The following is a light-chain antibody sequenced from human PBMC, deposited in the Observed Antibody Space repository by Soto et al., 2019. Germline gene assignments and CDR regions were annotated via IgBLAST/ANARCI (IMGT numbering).Light chain of an antibody. CDR1: QSVLYSSTNNNH. CDR2: CAS. J-gene: IGKJ1*01. Sequence: DIVMTQSPDSLAVSLGERATINCRSSQSVLYSSTNNNHLAWYQQKPGQPHKLLIYCASTRESGVPDRFSGSGYGTDFTLTISSLQAEDVAVYYCQQYYSIPWTFGQGTRVEI. CDR3: QQYYSIPWT. V-gene: IGKV4-1*01.